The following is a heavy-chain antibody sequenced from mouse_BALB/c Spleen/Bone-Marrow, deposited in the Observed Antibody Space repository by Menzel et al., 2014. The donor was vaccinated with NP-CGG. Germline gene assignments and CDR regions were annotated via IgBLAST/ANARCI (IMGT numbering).Heavy chain of an antibody. CDR1: GFNIKDTY. Sequence: EVKLMESGAELVKPGASVKLSRTASGFNIKDTYMHWVKQRPEQGLEWIGRIDPANGNTKYDPKFQGKATITADTSSNTAYLQLSSLTSEDTAVYYCARLITTDYWGQGTTLTVSS. D-gene: IGHD2-4*01. J-gene: IGHJ2*01. V-gene: IGHV14-3*02. CDR2: IDPANGNT. CDR3: ARLITTDY.